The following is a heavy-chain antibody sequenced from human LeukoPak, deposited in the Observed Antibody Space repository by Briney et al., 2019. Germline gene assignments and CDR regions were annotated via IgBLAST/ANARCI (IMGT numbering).Heavy chain of an antibody. D-gene: IGHD4-23*01. CDR3: AISTGVTPLCAFDI. CDR1: GGSFSGYY. V-gene: IGHV4-34*01. J-gene: IGHJ3*02. CDR2: IDHCEST. Sequence: SDPLSLLCAVWGGSFSGYYGLWMPQPTGRAVEGIGEIDHCESTNLNPPLNSRVHILVDTSKNQSSRKLRSVTAAATAVYYCAISTGVTPLCAFDIWGQRTMGTVSS.